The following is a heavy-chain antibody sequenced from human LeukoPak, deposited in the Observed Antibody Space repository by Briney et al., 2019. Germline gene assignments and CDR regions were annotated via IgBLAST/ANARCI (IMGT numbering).Heavy chain of an antibody. CDR3: ARATCVNGICYTLY. J-gene: IGHJ4*02. V-gene: IGHV5-51*01. CDR2: IYPADSET. CDR1: GFIFTGYW. Sequence: GESLKISCKGSGFIFTGYWIVWVRQMPGKGLEWMGIIYPADSETTYSPSFQGQITISADRSSTTAHLQCSRLKASDTAIYYCARATCVNGICYTLYWGQGSLVTVSS. D-gene: IGHD2-8*01.